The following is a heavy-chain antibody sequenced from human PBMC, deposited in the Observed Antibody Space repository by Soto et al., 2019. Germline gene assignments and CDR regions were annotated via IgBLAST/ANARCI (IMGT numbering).Heavy chain of an antibody. V-gene: IGHV3-23*01. Sequence: EVQLLESGGGLVQPGGSLRLSCAASGFTFSSYAMSWVRQAPGKGLEWVSAISGSGGSTYYADSVKGRFTSSRDNSKHPLYRQMNSLRAEDTAVYYCAANTYKPRIYYYYMDVWGKGTTVTVSS. D-gene: IGHD1-20*01. CDR2: ISGSGGST. CDR3: AANTYKPRIYYYYMDV. J-gene: IGHJ6*03. CDR1: GFTFSSYA.